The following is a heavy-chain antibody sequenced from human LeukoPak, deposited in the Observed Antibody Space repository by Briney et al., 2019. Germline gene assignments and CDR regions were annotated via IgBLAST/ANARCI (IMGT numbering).Heavy chain of an antibody. CDR2: VYDSGDT. CDR3: ARKNFYPNWFFDV. J-gene: IGHJ2*01. V-gene: IGHV4-59*08. Sequence: SETLSLTCIVSGGSMSGHYWNWIRQSPGKPLEWIGYVYDSGDTNYNPALKGRVTISLDTSKNQFSLRLMSVTATDTALYFCARKNFYPNWFFDVWGRGTLVTVSS. CDR1: GGSMSGHY. D-gene: IGHD3-3*01.